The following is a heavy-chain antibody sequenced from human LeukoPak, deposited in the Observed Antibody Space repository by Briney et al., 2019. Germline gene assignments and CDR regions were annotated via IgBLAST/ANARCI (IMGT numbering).Heavy chain of an antibody. J-gene: IGHJ6*03. V-gene: IGHV4-39*01. CDR3: ARVGYYPDYYMDV. CDR2: IYYSGST. CDR1: GGSISSSSYY. D-gene: IGHD2-21*01. Sequence: SETLSLTCTVSGGSISSSSYYWGWIRQPPGKGLEWIGSIYYSGSTYYNQSPKSRVTISVDTSKNQFSLRLSSVTAADTAVYYCARVGYYPDYYMDVWGKGTTVTVSS.